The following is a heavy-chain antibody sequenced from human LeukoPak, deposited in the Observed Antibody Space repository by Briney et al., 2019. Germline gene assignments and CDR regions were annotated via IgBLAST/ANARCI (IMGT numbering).Heavy chain of an antibody. V-gene: IGHV4-61*01. CDR3: ARLYGSGSYGWFDP. D-gene: IGHD3-10*01. J-gene: IGHJ5*02. CDR1: GGSVSGDSYY. CDR2: IYYSGST. Sequence: SETLSLTCTVSGGSVSGDSYYWSWIRQPPGKGLEWIGYIYYSGSTNYNPSLKSRVTISVDTSKNQFSLKLSSVTAADTAVYYCARLYGSGSYGWFDPWGQGTLVTVSS.